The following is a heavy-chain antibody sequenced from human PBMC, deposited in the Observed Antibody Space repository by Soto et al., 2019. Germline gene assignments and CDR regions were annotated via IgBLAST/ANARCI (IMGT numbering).Heavy chain of an antibody. Sequence: EVQLLESGGGLVQPGGSLRLSCAASGFTFSSYAMSWVRQAPGKGLEWVSAISGSGGSTYYADSVKGRFTISRDNSNNTLYLQMNSMRAEDTAVYYCAKDPADTAMVTVGADYWGQGTLVTVSS. J-gene: IGHJ4*02. V-gene: IGHV3-23*01. D-gene: IGHD5-18*01. CDR1: GFTFSSYA. CDR2: ISGSGGST. CDR3: AKDPADTAMVTVGADY.